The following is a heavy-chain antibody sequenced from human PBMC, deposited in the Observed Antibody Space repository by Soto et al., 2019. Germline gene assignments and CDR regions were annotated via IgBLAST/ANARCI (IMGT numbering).Heavy chain of an antibody. Sequence: PSETLSLTCAVYGGSLSGYYWNWIRQPPGKGLEWIGKINHSGSTNYNPSLKSRLTILVDTSNNQVSLKLTSVTAADSAVYYCARVYDYRDPRDAFDSCRKGTMVTVSS. D-gene: IGHD3-16*01. CDR1: GGSLSGYY. V-gene: IGHV4-34*01. J-gene: IGHJ3*01. CDR3: ARVYDYRDPRDAFDS. CDR2: INHSGST.